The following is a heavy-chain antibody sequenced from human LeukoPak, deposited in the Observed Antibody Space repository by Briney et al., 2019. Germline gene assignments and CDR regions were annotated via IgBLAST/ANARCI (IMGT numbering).Heavy chain of an antibody. V-gene: IGHV4-31*03. Sequence: PSETLSLTCTVSGGSISSGGYYWSWIRQHPGKGLEWIGYIYYSGSTYYNPSLKSRVTISVDKSKNQFSLKLSSVTAADTAVYYCARAYYDILTGLDAFDIWGQGTMVTVSS. D-gene: IGHD3-9*01. CDR1: GGSISSGGYY. J-gene: IGHJ3*02. CDR3: ARAYYDILTGLDAFDI. CDR2: IYYSGST.